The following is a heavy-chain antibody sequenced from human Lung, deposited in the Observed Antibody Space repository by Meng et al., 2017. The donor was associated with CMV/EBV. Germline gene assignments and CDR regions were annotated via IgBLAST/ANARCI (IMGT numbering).Heavy chain of an antibody. Sequence: SETLSLTCTVSGGSVSSGSYYWSWIRQPPGKGLEWIGYIYYSGSTNYNPSLKSRVTISVDTSIRTVYMELSSLRSDDTAMYYCARDDNWGPDYWGQGTLVTVYS. CDR3: ARDDNWGPDY. CDR2: IYYSGST. D-gene: IGHD7-27*01. CDR1: GGSVSSGSYY. V-gene: IGHV4-61*01. J-gene: IGHJ4*02.